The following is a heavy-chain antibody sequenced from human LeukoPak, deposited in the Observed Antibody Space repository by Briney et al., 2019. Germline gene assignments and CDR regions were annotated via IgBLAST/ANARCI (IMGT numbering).Heavy chain of an antibody. V-gene: IGHV4-39*07. CDR1: GGSISSSSYY. D-gene: IGHD6-13*01. J-gene: IGHJ6*03. CDR2: IYYSGST. CDR3: ARDSQYSSSWGGSYYMDV. Sequence: SETLSLTCTVSGGSISSSSYYWGWIRQPPGKGLEWIGSIYYSGSTNYNPSLKSRVTMSVDTSKNQFSLKLSSVTAADTAVYYCARDSQYSSSWGGSYYMDVWGKGTTVTVSS.